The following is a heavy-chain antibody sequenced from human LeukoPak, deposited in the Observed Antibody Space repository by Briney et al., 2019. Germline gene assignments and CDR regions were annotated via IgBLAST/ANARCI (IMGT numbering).Heavy chain of an antibody. D-gene: IGHD3-22*01. CDR1: GGTFSSYA. V-gene: IGHV1-69*13. Sequence: EASVKVSCKASGGTFSSYAISWVRQAPGQGLEWMGGIIPIFGTANYAQKFQGRVTITADESTSTAYMELSSLRSEDTAVYYCARDYYYDSSGYSGTPAYYFDYWGQGTLVTVSS. J-gene: IGHJ4*02. CDR3: ARDYYYDSSGYSGTPAYYFDY. CDR2: IIPIFGTA.